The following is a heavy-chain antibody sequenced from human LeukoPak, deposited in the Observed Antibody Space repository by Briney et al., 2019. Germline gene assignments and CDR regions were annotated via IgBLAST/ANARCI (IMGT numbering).Heavy chain of an antibody. V-gene: IGHV4-4*09. CDR3: ARQGFSVAGKRSWFDP. CDR2: IFASGST. CDR1: GASISSYY. D-gene: IGHD6-19*01. J-gene: IGHJ5*02. Sequence: PSETLSLTCTVSGASISSYYWSWIRQPPGKGLEWIGYIFASGSTNYNPSLMSRVTISVDTSKNHLSLKLSSVTAADTAVYYCARQGFSVAGKRSWFDPWGQGTLVTVSS.